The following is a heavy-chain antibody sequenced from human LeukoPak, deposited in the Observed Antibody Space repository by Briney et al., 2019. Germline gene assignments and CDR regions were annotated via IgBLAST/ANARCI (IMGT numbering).Heavy chain of an antibody. CDR3: AKAKIIMTLFDY. CDR2: ISGSGGST. J-gene: IGHJ4*02. D-gene: IGHD3-16*01. Sequence: GGSLRLSCAASGFTFSSYAMSWVRQAPGKGLEWVSAISGSGGSTYYADSVKGRFTISRDNSKNTLYLQMNSLRVEDTAVYYCAKAKIIMTLFDYWGQGTLVTVSS. V-gene: IGHV3-23*01. CDR1: GFTFSSYA.